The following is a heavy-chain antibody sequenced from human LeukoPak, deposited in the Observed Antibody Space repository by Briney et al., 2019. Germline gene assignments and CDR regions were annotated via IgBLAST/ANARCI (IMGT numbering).Heavy chain of an antibody. CDR3: ARDLWVSNSRPLDS. J-gene: IGHJ4*02. V-gene: IGHV6-1*01. Sequence: SQTLSLTCAISGDYVSSNNAAWSWIRQSPSGGLEWLGRTFYRSKWYSDYAVSVKSRITINSDTSKNQFSLHLNSVTTEDTAVYYCARDLWVSNSRPLDSWGQGTLVSVSS. CDR2: TFYRSKWYS. CDR1: GDYVSSNNAA. D-gene: IGHD4-11*01.